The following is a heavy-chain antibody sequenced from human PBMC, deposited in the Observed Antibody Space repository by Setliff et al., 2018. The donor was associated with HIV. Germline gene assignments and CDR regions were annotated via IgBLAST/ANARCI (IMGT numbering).Heavy chain of an antibody. D-gene: IGHD2-2*01. J-gene: IGHJ4*02. CDR1: DGSISSYF. V-gene: IGHV4-59*08. CDR3: ARLGRSSTGPL. Sequence: SETLSLTCTVSDGSISSYFWSWIRQSPGKGLEWIAFIFYTGNTKYNPSLRSRVSMSVDTSNNQFSLNLTSVTAADTAVYYCARLGRSSTGPLWGQGTLFTVSS. CDR2: IFYTGNT.